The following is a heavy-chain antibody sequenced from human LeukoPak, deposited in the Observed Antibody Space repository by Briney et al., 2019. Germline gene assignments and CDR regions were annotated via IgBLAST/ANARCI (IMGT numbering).Heavy chain of an antibody. Sequence: GGSLRLSCAASGFTFRSYGMHWVRQAPGKGLEWVAYIRNDGSNKYYADSVKGRFTISRDNTKNTVSLQMNSLRAEDTAVYYCAELGITMIGGVWGKGTTVTISS. J-gene: IGHJ6*04. CDR3: AELGITMIGGV. CDR2: IRNDGSNK. CDR1: GFTFRSYG. D-gene: IGHD3-10*02. V-gene: IGHV3-30*02.